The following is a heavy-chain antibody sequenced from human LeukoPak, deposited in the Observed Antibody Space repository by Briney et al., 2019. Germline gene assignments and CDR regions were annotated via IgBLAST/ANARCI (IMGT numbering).Heavy chain of an antibody. CDR1: GGSISSSGYY. V-gene: IGHV4-39*01. Sequence: SETLSLTCTVSGGSISSSGYYWGWIRQPPGKGLEWNGSIYYSGRTYYNPSRRSRGTISVDTSKNQCTLKLSAVTAADTACYYCARTVTPIAHWYFGHGGQGPLVSVSS. D-gene: IGHD2-21*02. CDR3: ARTVTPIAHWYFGH. CDR2: IYYSGRT. J-gene: IGHJ4*02.